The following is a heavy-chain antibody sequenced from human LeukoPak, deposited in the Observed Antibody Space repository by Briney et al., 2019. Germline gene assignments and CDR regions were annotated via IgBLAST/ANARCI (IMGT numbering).Heavy chain of an antibody. Sequence: ASVTVSCTASGGAFSSYAISWVRQAPGQGLEWMGGIIPIFGTANYAQKFQGRVTITADESTSTAYMELSSLRSEDTAVYYCARVADPLGTPQMGYGWFDPWGQGTLVTVSS. CDR2: IIPIFGTA. D-gene: IGHD5-24*01. V-gene: IGHV1-69*13. CDR3: ARVADPLGTPQMGYGWFDP. CDR1: GGAFSSYA. J-gene: IGHJ5*02.